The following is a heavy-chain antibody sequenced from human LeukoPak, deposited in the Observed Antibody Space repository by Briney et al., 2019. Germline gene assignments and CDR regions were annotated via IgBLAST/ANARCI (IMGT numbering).Heavy chain of an antibody. CDR2: ISYDGSNK. D-gene: IGHD6-19*01. J-gene: IGHJ4*02. V-gene: IGHV3-30*04. CDR1: GFTFSSYA. CDR3: ARDGSGEQWLVQNLVY. Sequence: PGGSLRLSCAASGFTFSSYAMHWVRQAPGKGLEWVAVISYDGSNKYYADSVKGRFTISRDNSKNTLYLQMNSLRAEDTAVYYCARDGSGEQWLVQNLVYWGQGTLVTVSS.